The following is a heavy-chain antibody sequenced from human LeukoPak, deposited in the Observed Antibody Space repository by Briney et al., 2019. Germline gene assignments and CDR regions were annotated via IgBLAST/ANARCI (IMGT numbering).Heavy chain of an antibody. CDR3: AVFRMDYDTSGSSSYFDY. J-gene: IGHJ4*02. CDR2: IKQDGSDI. CDR1: GFTFSRFS. Sequence: GGSLRLSCVGSGFTFSRFSMSWVRQAPGKGLEWVANIKQDGSDIYYVDSVKGRFTISRDNAKNSLYLQMNSLRAEDTAVYYCAVFRMDYDTSGSSSYFDYWGQGTLVTVSS. V-gene: IGHV3-7*01. D-gene: IGHD3-22*01.